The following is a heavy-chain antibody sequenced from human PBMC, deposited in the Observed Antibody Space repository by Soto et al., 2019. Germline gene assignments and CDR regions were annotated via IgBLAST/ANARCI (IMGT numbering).Heavy chain of an antibody. J-gene: IGHJ6*02. CDR2: IYYSGST. V-gene: IGHV4-31*03. Sequence: QVQLQESGPGLVKPSQTLSLTCTVSGGSISSGGYYWSWICQHPGKGLEWIGYIYYSGSTYYNPSLKSRVTISVDTSKNQFSLKLSSVTAADTAVYYCARDHTSNYGMDVWGQGTTVTVSS. CDR1: GGSISSGGYY. CDR3: ARDHTSNYGMDV. D-gene: IGHD2-2*01.